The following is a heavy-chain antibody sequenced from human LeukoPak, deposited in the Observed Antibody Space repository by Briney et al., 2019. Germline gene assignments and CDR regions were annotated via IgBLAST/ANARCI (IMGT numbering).Heavy chain of an antibody. CDR1: GVTLSSYG. D-gene: IGHD2-15*01. CDR2: IRYDGSNK. V-gene: IGHV3-30*02. CDR3: AKDLDIVVVVAATRGLGDY. J-gene: IGHJ4*02. Sequence: GGSLRLSCAASGVTLSSYGMHWVRQAPGKGLEWVAFIRYDGSNKYYADSVKGRFTISRDNSKNTLYLQMNSLRAEDTAVYYCAKDLDIVVVVAATRGLGDYWGQGTLVTVSS.